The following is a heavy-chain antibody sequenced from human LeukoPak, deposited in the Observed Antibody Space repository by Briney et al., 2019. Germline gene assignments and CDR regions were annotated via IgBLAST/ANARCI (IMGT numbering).Heavy chain of an antibody. Sequence: SEILSLTCTVSGGSISSGDYYWTWIRQPPGKGLEWIGYIYYSGSTYYNPSLRSRVTISVDTSKNQFSLKLTSVTAADTAVYYCVREWDYYGSGSYVRGQGTLVTVSS. V-gene: IGHV4-30-4*01. CDR3: VREWDYYGSGSYV. CDR1: GGSISSGDYY. CDR2: IYYSGST. J-gene: IGHJ4*02. D-gene: IGHD3-10*01.